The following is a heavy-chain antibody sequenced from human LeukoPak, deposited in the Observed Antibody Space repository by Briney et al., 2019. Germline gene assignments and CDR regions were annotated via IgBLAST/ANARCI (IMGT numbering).Heavy chain of an antibody. CDR2: TYYRSKWYN. CDR1: GDSVSSNSAA. V-gene: IGHV6-1*01. D-gene: IGHD6-13*01. CDR3: AREDERTSYSSNRGWFDP. Sequence: SQTLSLTCAISGDSVSSNSAAWNWIRQSPSRGLEWLGRTYYRSKWYNDYAVSVKSRITINPDTSKNQFSLQLNSVTPEDTAVYYCAREDERTSYSSNRGWFDPWGQGTLVTVSS. J-gene: IGHJ5*02.